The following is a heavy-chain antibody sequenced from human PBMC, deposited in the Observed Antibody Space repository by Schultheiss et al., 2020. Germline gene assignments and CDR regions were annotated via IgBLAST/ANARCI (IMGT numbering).Heavy chain of an antibody. D-gene: IGHD3-22*01. Sequence: GGSLRLSCAASGFTFSSYAMHWVRQAPGKGLEWVAVISYDGSNKYYADSVKGRFTISRDNSKNTLYLQMNSLRAEDTAVYYCARDRRKQNYYDSSGYYSDAFDIWGQGTMVTVSS. CDR3: ARDRRKQNYYDSSGYYSDAFDI. J-gene: IGHJ3*02. V-gene: IGHV3-30-3*01. CDR1: GFTFSSYA. CDR2: ISYDGSNK.